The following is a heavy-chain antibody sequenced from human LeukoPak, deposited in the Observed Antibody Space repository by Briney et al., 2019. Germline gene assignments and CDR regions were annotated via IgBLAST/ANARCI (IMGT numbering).Heavy chain of an antibody. J-gene: IGHJ3*01. V-gene: IGHV3-11*01. CDR3: TTNSGTM. Sequence: GGSLRLSCAASGFTFSDYYMSWIRQAPGKALEWVSYVSSGSSTIYYADSVKGRFTVSRDNGKRSLYLHMNSLKTEDTAVYYCTTNSGTMGGQGTMVTVSS. D-gene: IGHD1-26*01. CDR2: VSSGSSTI. CDR1: GFTFSDYY.